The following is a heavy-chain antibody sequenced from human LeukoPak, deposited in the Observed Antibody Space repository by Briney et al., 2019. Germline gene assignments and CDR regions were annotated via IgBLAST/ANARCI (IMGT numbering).Heavy chain of an antibody. CDR1: GFTFSNYW. Sequence: GGSLRLSCAASGFTFSNYWMSWVRQAPGRGLGWVANIKQDGSEEYYVGSVKGRFTISRDNAKNSLYLQMNSLRAEDTAVYYCATNRWCGEPDYWGQGTLVTVSS. CDR3: ATNRWCGEPDY. V-gene: IGHV3-7*01. J-gene: IGHJ4*02. CDR2: IKQDGSEE. D-gene: IGHD3-10*01.